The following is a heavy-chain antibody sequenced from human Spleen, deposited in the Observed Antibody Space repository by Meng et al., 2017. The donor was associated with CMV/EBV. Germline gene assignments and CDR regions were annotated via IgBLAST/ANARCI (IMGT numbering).Heavy chain of an antibody. CDR1: GFTFSSYG. CDR2: ISSSSTI. D-gene: IGHD5-12*01. V-gene: IGHV3-48*04. Sequence: GESLKISCAASGFTFSSYGMNWVRQAPGKGLEWVSYISSSSTIYYADSVKGRFTISRDNAKNSLYLQMNSLRAEDTAVYYCARGYSGYDQGGYWGQGTLVTVSS. J-gene: IGHJ4*02. CDR3: ARGYSGYDQGGY.